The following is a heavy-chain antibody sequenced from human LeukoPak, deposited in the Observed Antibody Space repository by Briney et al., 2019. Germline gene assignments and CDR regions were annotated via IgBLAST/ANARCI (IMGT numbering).Heavy chain of an antibody. D-gene: IGHD3-10*01. CDR3: ARDMVRGVAEIDD. CDR2: IKQDGSEK. J-gene: IGHJ4*02. CDR1: GFTFSSYW. V-gene: IGHV3-7*05. Sequence: GGSLRLSCAASGFTFSSYWMSWVRQAPGKGLEWVANIKQDGSEKYYVDSVKGRFTISRDNAKNSLYLQMNSLRAEDTAVYYCARDMVRGVAEIDDWGQGTLVTVSS.